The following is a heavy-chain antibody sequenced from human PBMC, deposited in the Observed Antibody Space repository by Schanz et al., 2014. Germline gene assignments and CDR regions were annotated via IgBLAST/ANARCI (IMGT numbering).Heavy chain of an antibody. V-gene: IGHV4-34*01. J-gene: IGHJ6*03. D-gene: IGHD2-2*02. CDR3: ARGGARRFPVVPDAIQGLGGHCYYYYLDV. CDR1: GGSFSGYY. CDR2: IYHTGST. Sequence: QVQLQQWGAGLLKPSETLSLTCGVFGGSFSGYYWSWIRQPPGKGLEWIGEIYHTGSTNYNPSLKSGVPISVDAHKTQSPRNLSSGTAADTAVYYCARGGARRFPVVPDAIQGLGGHCYYYYLDVWGKGTTVTASS.